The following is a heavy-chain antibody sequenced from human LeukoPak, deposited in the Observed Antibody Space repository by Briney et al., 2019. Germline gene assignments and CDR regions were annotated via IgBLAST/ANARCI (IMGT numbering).Heavy chain of an antibody. CDR3: ARGDPYGDYVSYGDV. Sequence: ASVKVSCKASGYTFTSYGISWVRQAPGQGLEWMGWISAYNGNTNYAQKLQGRVTMTTDTSTSTAYMELRSLRSDDTAVYYCARGDPYGDYVSYGDVWGKGTTVTVSS. D-gene: IGHD4-17*01. J-gene: IGHJ6*04. CDR1: GYTFTSYG. V-gene: IGHV1-18*01. CDR2: ISAYNGNT.